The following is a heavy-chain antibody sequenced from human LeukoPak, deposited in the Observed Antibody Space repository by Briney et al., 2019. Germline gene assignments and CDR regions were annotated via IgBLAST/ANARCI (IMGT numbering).Heavy chain of an antibody. V-gene: IGHV3-21*01. CDR1: GFTFSSYS. J-gene: IGHJ6*02. D-gene: IGHD3-10*01. CDR3: ARDRGYYGMDV. Sequence: GGSLRLFRAASGFTFSSYSMKWVRQAPGRGRHGVSSISSSSSYKFHADSVKGRFTIYRDNAKISLYLQMESLRAEDMAVYYCARDRGYYGMDVWGQGNTATVS. CDR2: ISSSSSYK.